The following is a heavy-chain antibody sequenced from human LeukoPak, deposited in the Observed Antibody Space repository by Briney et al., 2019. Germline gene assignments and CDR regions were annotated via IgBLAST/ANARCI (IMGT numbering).Heavy chain of an antibody. Sequence: GASVKVSFKGSGYAFTSYGISWVGQAPGQGLEWVGWMSAYNGNTNYAQKLQGRVTMTTDTATSTAYMELRSLRSDDTAVYYRAREGYYDGSGYFDFDYWGQGTLVTVSS. CDR1: GYAFTSYG. CDR3: AREGYYDGSGYFDFDY. J-gene: IGHJ4*02. V-gene: IGHV1-18*01. CDR2: MSAYNGNT. D-gene: IGHD3-22*01.